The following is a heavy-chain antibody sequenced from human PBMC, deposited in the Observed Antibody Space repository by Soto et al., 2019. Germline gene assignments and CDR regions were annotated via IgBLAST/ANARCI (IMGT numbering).Heavy chain of an antibody. CDR3: ASCLGGNYYYYMDV. Sequence: SETLSLTCKVSGGPIRDTRYYWGWFRQPPGKGLEWIGNIYYGGTTYYNPSLKSHVTISVDPITNQFSLRLTSVTAADTAVYYCASCLGGNYYYYMDVWGEGTTVTVSS. V-gene: IGHV4-39*01. J-gene: IGHJ6*03. CDR1: GGPIRDTRYY. CDR2: IYYGGTT. D-gene: IGHD3-16*01.